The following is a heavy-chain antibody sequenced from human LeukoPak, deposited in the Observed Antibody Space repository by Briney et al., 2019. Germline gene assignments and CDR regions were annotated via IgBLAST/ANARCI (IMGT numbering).Heavy chain of an antibody. CDR2: IYYSGST. D-gene: IGHD3-10*01. J-gene: IGHJ4*02. V-gene: IGHV4-61*08. Sequence: SETLSLTCTVSGGSISSGGYYWSWIRQHPGKGLEWIGYIYYSGSTNYNPSLKSRVTISVDTSKNQFSLKLHSVTAADTAVYYCASLRYGSGSQGALDYGTDYWGQGSLVTVSS. CDR3: ASLRYGSGSQGALDYGTDY. CDR1: GGSISSGGYY.